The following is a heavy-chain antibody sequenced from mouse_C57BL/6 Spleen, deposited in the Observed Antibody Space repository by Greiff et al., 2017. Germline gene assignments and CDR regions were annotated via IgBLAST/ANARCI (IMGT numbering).Heavy chain of an antibody. D-gene: IGHD4-1*01. CDR2: IDPSDSYT. CDR3: ARARTGIYAMDY. Sequence: VQLQQPGAELVMPGASVKLSCKASGYTFTSYWMHWVKQRPGQGLEWIGEIDPSDSYTNYNQTFKGKSTLTVDKSSSTAYMQLSSLTSEDSAVYYCARARTGIYAMDYWGQGTSVTVAS. V-gene: IGHV1-69*01. CDR1: GYTFTSYW. J-gene: IGHJ4*01.